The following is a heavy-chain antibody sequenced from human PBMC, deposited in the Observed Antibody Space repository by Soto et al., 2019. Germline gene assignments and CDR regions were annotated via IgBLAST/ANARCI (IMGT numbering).Heavy chain of an antibody. J-gene: IGHJ4*02. CDR2: MDPGDSQT. V-gene: IGHV5-10-1*01. D-gene: IGHD3-22*01. Sequence: PGESLKISCKGSGYSFAGYWITWVRQKPGKGLEWMGRMDPGDSQTYYSPSFRGHVTISVTKSITTVFLQWSSLRASDTAMYYCARQIYDSDTGPNFQYYFDSWGQGTPVTVSS. CDR1: GYSFAGYW. CDR3: ARQIYDSDTGPNFQYYFDS.